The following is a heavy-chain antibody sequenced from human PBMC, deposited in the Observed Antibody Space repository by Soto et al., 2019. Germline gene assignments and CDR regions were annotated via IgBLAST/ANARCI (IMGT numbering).Heavy chain of an antibody. V-gene: IGHV6-1*01. Sequence: SQTLSLTCAISGDSVSSNSATWNWIRQSPSRGLEWLGRTYYRSKWYNEYAVSVQSRITINPDTSKNQFSLQLNSVTPEDTAAYYCARGAYTYGGPFDYWGQRTLVTVSS. J-gene: IGHJ4*02. CDR1: GDSVSSNSAT. CDR3: ARGAYTYGGPFDY. D-gene: IGHD5-18*01. CDR2: TYYRSKWYN.